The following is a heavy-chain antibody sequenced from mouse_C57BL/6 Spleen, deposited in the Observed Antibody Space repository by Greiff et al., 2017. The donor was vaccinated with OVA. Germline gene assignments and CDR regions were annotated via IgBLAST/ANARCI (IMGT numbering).Heavy chain of an antibody. D-gene: IGHD2-5*01. CDR3: ASSYSNYYYFDY. V-gene: IGHV5-4*01. Sequence: EVQGVESGGGLVKPGGSLKLSCAASGFTFSSYAMSWVRQTPEKRLEWVATISDGGSYTYYPDNVKGRFTISRDNAKNNLYLQMSHLKSEDTAMYYCASSYSNYYYFDYWGQGTTLTVSS. J-gene: IGHJ2*01. CDR1: GFTFSSYA. CDR2: ISDGGSYT.